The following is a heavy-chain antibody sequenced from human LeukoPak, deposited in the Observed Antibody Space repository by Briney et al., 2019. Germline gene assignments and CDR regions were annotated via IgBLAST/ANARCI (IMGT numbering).Heavy chain of an antibody. J-gene: IGHJ4*02. D-gene: IGHD1-1*01. CDR3: ARDYLEAEGQMEDFFDY. CDR2: ISNYDGRK. V-gene: IGHV1-18*01. Sequence: ASVKVSCKPSGYVFGVSWVRQVPGRGLEWMGWISNYDGRKNFAQNFQGRVTLTTDTSTGTAYMKLRSLRPDDTAIYYCARDYLEAEGQMEDFFDYWGQGTLVTVSS. CDR1: GYVFG.